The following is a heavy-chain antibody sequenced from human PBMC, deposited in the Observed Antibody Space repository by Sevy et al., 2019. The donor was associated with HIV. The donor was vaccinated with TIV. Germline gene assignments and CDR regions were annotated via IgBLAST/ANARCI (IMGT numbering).Heavy chain of an antibody. D-gene: IGHD1-7*01. Sequence: ASVKVSCKASGFTFTSSAMQWVRQARGQRLEWIGWIVVGSGNTNYAQKFQERVTITRDMSTSTAYMELSSLRSEDTVVYYCAARNWNYAEDDAFDIWGQGTMVTVSS. J-gene: IGHJ3*02. CDR1: GFTFTSSA. V-gene: IGHV1-58*02. CDR2: IVVGSGNT. CDR3: AARNWNYAEDDAFDI.